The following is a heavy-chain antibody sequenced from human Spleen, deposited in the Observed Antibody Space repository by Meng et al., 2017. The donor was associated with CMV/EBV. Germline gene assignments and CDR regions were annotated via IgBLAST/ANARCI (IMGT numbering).Heavy chain of an antibody. Sequence: ASVKVSCKASGYTFASYDINWVRQASGQGLEWLGYMNPNSGNRAYAQKFQGRFTITTNIAISTAYMELTSLKSEDTAVYYCVREWLDAWGQGTTVTVSS. CDR2: MNPNSGNR. CDR3: VREWLDA. V-gene: IGHV1-8*01. CDR1: GYTFASYD. J-gene: IGHJ6*02. D-gene: IGHD2-15*01.